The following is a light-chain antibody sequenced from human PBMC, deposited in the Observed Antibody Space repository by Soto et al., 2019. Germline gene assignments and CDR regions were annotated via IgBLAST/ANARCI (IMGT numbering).Light chain of an antibody. CDR1: SSNIGSNT. CDR3: AAWDDSLNGSVV. V-gene: IGLV1-44*01. J-gene: IGLJ2*01. CDR2: INN. Sequence: QAVVTQPPSSSGTPGQRVTISCSGSSSNIGSNTVNWYQQLPGTAPKLLIYINNQLPSGVPDRFSGSKSGTSASLAISGLQSEDEADYYCAAWDDSLNGSVVFGGGTKGTVL.